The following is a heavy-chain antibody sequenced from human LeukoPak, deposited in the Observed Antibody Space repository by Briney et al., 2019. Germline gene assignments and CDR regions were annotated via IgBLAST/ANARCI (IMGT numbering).Heavy chain of an antibody. CDR2: IYHSGST. CDR3: ARVSGGDDFWSGSTTFDC. J-gene: IGHJ4*02. Sequence: NPSETLSLTCAVSGGSISSGGYSWSWIRQPPGKGLEWIGYIYHSGSTYYNPSLKSRVTISVDRSKNQFSLKLSSVTAADTAVYYCARVSGGDDFWSGSTTFDCWGQGTLVTVSS. V-gene: IGHV4-30-2*01. CDR1: GGSISSGGYS. D-gene: IGHD3-3*01.